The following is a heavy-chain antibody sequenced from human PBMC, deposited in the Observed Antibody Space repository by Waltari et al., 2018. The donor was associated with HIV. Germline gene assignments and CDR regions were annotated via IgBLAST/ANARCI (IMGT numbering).Heavy chain of an antibody. J-gene: IGHJ4*02. CDR2: ISYRGTT. V-gene: IGHV4-39*01. CDR1: GDSVSSINYY. CDR3: WVRGVLTSQDY. Sequence: QLQLQESGPGLVKPSETLSLTCTVSGDSVSSINYYLGWIRQPQGKGLAWIGYISYRGTTYYKPSLMSRVTISVDTSKNQFSLKLSSVTVADTAVYYPWVRGVLTSQDYWGQGTLVTVSS. D-gene: IGHD3-10*01.